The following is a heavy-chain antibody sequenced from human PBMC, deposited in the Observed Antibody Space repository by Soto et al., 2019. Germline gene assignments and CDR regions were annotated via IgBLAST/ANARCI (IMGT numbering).Heavy chain of an antibody. Sequence: GGSLRRSCSACGFTFSSYVMHWVRQAPGKGLEFVSAISSDGGRTYYADSVKGRFTVSRDNSKNRLYFQMSSLRTEDTAVYYCVKDGDYYDSSGDYYEGYFDSWGQGT. D-gene: IGHD3-22*01. CDR2: ISSDGGRT. J-gene: IGHJ4*02. V-gene: IGHV3-64D*06. CDR3: VKDGDYYDSSGDYYEGYFDS. CDR1: GFTFSSYV.